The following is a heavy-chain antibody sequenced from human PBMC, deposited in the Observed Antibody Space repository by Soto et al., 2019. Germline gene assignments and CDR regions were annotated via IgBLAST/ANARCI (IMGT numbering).Heavy chain of an antibody. CDR3: ARGDYYDIHDY. J-gene: IGHJ4*02. V-gene: IGHV1-3*01. D-gene: IGHD3-22*01. Sequence: KLQGRVTITRDTSASTAYMEVSSLRSEDTAVYYCARGDYYDIHDYWGQGTLVTVSS.